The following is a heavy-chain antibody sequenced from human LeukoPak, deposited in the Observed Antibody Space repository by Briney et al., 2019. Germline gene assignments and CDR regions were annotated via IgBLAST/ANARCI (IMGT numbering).Heavy chain of an antibody. CDR1: GGSISSGDFY. CDR3: VRRCSTKCYGTSFDI. CDR2: IYYGGNT. Sequence: SETLSLTCTVSGGSISSGDFYWNWIRQPPGKGPEWIGNIYYGGNTDYSPSLKSRAVISVDTSKNQFSLKLTSVTAADTAVYYCVRRCSTKCYGTSFDIWGQGTTVTVSS. J-gene: IGHJ3*02. D-gene: IGHD2-2*01. V-gene: IGHV4-30-4*08.